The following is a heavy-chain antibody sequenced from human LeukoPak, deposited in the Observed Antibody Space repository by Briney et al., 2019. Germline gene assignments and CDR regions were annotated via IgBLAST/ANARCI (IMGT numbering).Heavy chain of an antibody. Sequence: SETLSLTCAVYGGSFCGYYWIWMRQPPGKGLEGIGEINHSGSTNYNPSLKSRVTISVDTSKNQFSLKLSSVTAADTAVYYCARGKGVVVPAAIRYYYYGMDVWGKGTTVTVSS. CDR1: GGSFCGYY. J-gene: IGHJ6*04. CDR2: INHSGST. CDR3: ARGKGVVVPAAIRYYYYGMDV. D-gene: IGHD2-2*02. V-gene: IGHV4-34*01.